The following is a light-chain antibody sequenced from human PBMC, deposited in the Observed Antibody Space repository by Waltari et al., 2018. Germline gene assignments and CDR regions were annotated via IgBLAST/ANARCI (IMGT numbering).Light chain of an antibody. Sequence: QSALTQPPSASGSPGQSVTISCTGTSSDIGTYNYVSWYQQHPGKAPKVMLYEVSKRPSGVPDRFSGSKSGNSASLTVSGLQAEDEADYYCNSYAGSTTWVFGGGT. J-gene: IGLJ2*01. CDR2: EVS. CDR3: NSYAGSTTWV. CDR1: SSDIGTYNY. V-gene: IGLV2-8*01.